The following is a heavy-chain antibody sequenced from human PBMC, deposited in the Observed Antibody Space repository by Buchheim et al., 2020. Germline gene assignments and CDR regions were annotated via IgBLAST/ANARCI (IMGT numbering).Heavy chain of an antibody. CDR1: GFTFSSYG. CDR2: ISYDGSNK. V-gene: IGHV3-30*18. CDR3: AKDRAAGSRGYYYGMDV. Sequence: QVQLVESGGGVVQPGRSLRLSCAASGFTFSSYGMHWVRQAPGKGLEWVAVISYDGSNKYYADSVKGRFTISRDNFKNALYLQMNSLRAEDTAVYYCAKDRAAGSRGYYYGMDVWGQGTT. D-gene: IGHD6-13*01. J-gene: IGHJ6*02.